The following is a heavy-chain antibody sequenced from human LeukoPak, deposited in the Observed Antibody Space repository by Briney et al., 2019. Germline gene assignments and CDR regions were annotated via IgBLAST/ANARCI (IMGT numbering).Heavy chain of an antibody. D-gene: IGHD3-22*01. V-gene: IGHV3-7*01. Sequence: GGSLRLSCAASGFTFSSYWMSWVRQAPGKGLEWVANIKQDGSEKYYVDSVKGRFTISRDNAKNSLYLQMNSLRAEDTAVYYCARWIGHYDSSGYNNWFDPWGQGTLVTVSS. J-gene: IGHJ5*02. CDR3: ARWIGHYDSSGYNNWFDP. CDR2: IKQDGSEK. CDR1: GFTFSSYW.